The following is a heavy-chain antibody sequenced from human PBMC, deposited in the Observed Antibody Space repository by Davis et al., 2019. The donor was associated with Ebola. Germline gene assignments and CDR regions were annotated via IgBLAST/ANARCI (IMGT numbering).Heavy chain of an antibody. D-gene: IGHD3-3*01. V-gene: IGHV1-18*01. CDR2: ISAYNGNT. CDR3: ARGPLGDTIFGVIINPYYFDY. Sequence: ASVKVSCKASGGTFSSYAISWVRQAPGQGLEWMGWISAYNGNTNYAQKLQGRVTMTTDTSTSTAYMELRSLRSDDPAVYYCARGPLGDTIFGVIINPYYFDYWGQGTLVTVSS. J-gene: IGHJ4*02. CDR1: GGTFSSYA.